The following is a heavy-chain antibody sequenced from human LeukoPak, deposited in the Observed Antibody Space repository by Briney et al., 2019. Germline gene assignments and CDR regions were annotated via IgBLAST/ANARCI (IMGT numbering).Heavy chain of an antibody. J-gene: IGHJ3*02. D-gene: IGHD7-27*01. V-gene: IGHV4-34*01. CDR1: GGSFSGYY. CDR2: INHSGST. CDR3: ARTLTGDGAFDI. Sequence: SETLSLTCAVYGGSFSGYYWSWIRQPPGKGLEWIGEINHSGSTNYNPSLKSRVTISVDTSKNQFSLKLSSVTAADTAAYYCARTLTGDGAFDIWGQGTMVTVSS.